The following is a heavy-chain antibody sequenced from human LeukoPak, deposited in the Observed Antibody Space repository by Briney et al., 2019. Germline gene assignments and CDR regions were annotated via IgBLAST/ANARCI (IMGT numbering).Heavy chain of an antibody. CDR2: ISSRSGYI. D-gene: IGHD2-2*01. Sequence: GGSLRLSCAASGFTFSSYSMSWVRQAPGKGLEWVSSISSRSGYIYYADSMKGRFTISRDNAKNSLYLQMNSLRAEDTAVYYCARGSCSSTSCPIDYWGQGTLVTVSS. CDR1: GFTFSSYS. J-gene: IGHJ4*02. CDR3: ARGSCSSTSCPIDY. V-gene: IGHV3-21*01.